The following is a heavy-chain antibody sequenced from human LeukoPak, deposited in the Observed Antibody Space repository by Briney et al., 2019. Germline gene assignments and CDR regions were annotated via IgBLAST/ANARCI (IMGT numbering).Heavy chain of an antibody. V-gene: IGHV4-39*07. CDR1: GDSINNNNYF. Sequence: PSETLSLTCAVSGDSINNNNYFWAWIRQPPGKGLEWIGSIYYSGSTYYNPSLESRVTISVDTSKNQFSLKLSSVTAADTAVYYCARDPEPSGSYAYYFDYWGQGTLVTVSS. D-gene: IGHD1-26*01. CDR3: ARDPEPSGSYAYYFDY. CDR2: IYYSGST. J-gene: IGHJ4*02.